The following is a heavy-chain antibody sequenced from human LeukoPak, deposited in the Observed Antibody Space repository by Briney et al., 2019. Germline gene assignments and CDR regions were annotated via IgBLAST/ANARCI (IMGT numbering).Heavy chain of an antibody. CDR2: IYPSGSS. V-gene: IGHV4-4*09. Sequence: SETLSLTCTVSNVSFSSYYWSWIRRPPGKGLEWIGYIYPSGSSNSIPSLKSRVSLSVDTSKNQFSLKLSSVIAADTAIYYCARSPPAPKQFDYWGQGILVTVSS. D-gene: IGHD2-2*01. CDR1: NVSFSSYY. CDR3: ARSPPAPKQFDY. J-gene: IGHJ4*02.